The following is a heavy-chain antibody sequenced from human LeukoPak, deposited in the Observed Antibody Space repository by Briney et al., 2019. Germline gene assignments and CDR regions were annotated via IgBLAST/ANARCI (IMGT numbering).Heavy chain of an antibody. J-gene: IGHJ4*02. CDR2: IYSGGST. Sequence: GGSLRLSCAASGFTVSSNYMSWVRQAPGKGLEWVSVIYSGGSTYYADSAKGRFTISRDNSKNTLYLQMNSLRAEDTAVYYCARGAWDTAMAPFDYWGQGTLVTVSS. D-gene: IGHD5-18*01. CDR1: GFTVSSNY. V-gene: IGHV3-66*01. CDR3: ARGAWDTAMAPFDY.